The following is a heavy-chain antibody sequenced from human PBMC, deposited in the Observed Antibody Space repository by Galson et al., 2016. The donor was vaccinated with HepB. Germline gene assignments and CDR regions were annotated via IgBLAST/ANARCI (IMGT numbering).Heavy chain of an antibody. D-gene: IGHD2-21*01. V-gene: IGHV1-69*10. CDR1: GCTFSIFA. CDR2: IVRFLGIT. CDR3: ARDNFFCGTDCDSEGNHYYYYGMDV. Sequence: SVKVSCKASGCTFSIFAVSWVRQAPGQGLEWMGGIVRFLGITNYAQNFQGRVTITADKSTRTTSMELSNLRSEDTAVYYCARDNFFCGTDCDSEGNHYYYYGMDVWGQGTTVTVSS. J-gene: IGHJ6*02.